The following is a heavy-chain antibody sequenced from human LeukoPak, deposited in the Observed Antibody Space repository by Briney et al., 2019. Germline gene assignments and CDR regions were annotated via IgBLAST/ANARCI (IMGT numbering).Heavy chain of an antibody. CDR2: ISTNGGST. J-gene: IGHJ4*02. CDR1: GFTFSSYT. Sequence: GGSLILSCAASGFTFSSYTMHWVRQAPGKGLEYVSAISTNGGSTYYANSVKGRFTISRDDPKNTLDLQMGSLRPEDMAVYYCARGFRYYGSGIDYWGQGTLVTVSS. D-gene: IGHD3-10*01. CDR3: ARGFRYYGSGIDY. V-gene: IGHV3-64*01.